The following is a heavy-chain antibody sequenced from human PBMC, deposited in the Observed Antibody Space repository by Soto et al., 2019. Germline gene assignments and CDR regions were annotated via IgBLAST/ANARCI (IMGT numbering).Heavy chain of an antibody. J-gene: IGHJ6*02. V-gene: IGHV1-69*13. CDR2: IIPIFGTA. CDR3: ARELAATYCSGGSCSQYYYYYYGMDV. CDR1: GGNYSSYA. Sequence: SVKVSCKASGGNYSSYAISWVRQAPGQGLEWMGGIIPIFGTANYAQKFQGRVTITADESTSTAYMELSSLRSDDPAVYYCARELAATYCSGGSCSQYYYYYYGMDVWGQGTTVTVSS. D-gene: IGHD2-15*01.